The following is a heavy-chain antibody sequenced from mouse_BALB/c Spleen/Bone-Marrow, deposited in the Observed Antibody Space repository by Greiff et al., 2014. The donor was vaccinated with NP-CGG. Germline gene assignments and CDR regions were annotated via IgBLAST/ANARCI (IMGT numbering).Heavy chain of an antibody. J-gene: IGHJ3*01. CDR2: IWGDGST. D-gene: IGHD1-1*01. V-gene: IGHV2-3*01. CDR3: ATSYYGRKTWFAY. Sequence: VKLVESGPGLVAPSQSLSITCTVSGFPLTSYGVNWVRQPPGKGLEWLGVIWGDGSTNYHSARISRLSISKDNSKSQVFLKLNGLQTDDTATYYCATSYYGRKTWFAYWGQGTQVTVSA. CDR1: GFPLTSYG.